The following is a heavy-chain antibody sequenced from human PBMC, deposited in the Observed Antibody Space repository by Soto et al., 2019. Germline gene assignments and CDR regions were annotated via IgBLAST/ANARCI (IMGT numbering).Heavy chain of an antibody. CDR1: GFTFSSYA. Sequence: PGWSLRLSCAASGFTFSSYAMSWVRQAPGKGLEWVSAISGSGGSTYYADSVKGRFTISRDNSKNTLYLQMNSLRAEDTAVYYCAKVPDDYEYYYYGMDVWGQGTTVTVSS. D-gene: IGHD4-17*01. CDR2: ISGSGGST. CDR3: AKVPDDYEYYYYGMDV. V-gene: IGHV3-23*01. J-gene: IGHJ6*02.